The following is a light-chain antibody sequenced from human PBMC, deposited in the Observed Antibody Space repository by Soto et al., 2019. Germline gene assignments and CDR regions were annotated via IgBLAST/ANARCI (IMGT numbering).Light chain of an antibody. CDR3: QQSYSTPPEYT. CDR1: QSISTY. J-gene: IGKJ2*01. CDR2: AAS. Sequence: DIQMTQSPSSLSASVGDRVTITCRAGQSISTYLNWYQQKPGKAPKLLIYAASNLQSGVPSRFSGSGSGTDFTLTISSLQPGDSATYFCQQSYSTPPEYTFGQGTNLEIK. V-gene: IGKV1-39*01.